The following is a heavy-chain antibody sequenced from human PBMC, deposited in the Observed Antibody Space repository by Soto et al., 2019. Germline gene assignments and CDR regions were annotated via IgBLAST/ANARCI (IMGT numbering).Heavy chain of an antibody. J-gene: IGHJ6*02. CDR3: ARVMTTDYYYYGMDV. CDR2: IIPIFGTA. D-gene: IGHD4-17*01. CDR1: GGTFSSYA. Sequence: SVKVSCNASGGTFSSYAISWVRQAPGQGLEWMGGIIPIFGTANYAQKFQGRVTITADKSTSTAYMELSSLRSEDTAVYYCARVMTTDYYYYGMDVWGQGTTVTVSS. V-gene: IGHV1-69*06.